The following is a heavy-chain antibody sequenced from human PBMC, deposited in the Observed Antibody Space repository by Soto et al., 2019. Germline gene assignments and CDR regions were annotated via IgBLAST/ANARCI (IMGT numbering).Heavy chain of an antibody. D-gene: IGHD6-13*01. CDR3: ARVGSTWYGYNWLDP. CDR1: SDSITTGGYY. CDR2: TYYTGIT. V-gene: IGHV4-31*02. Sequence: SEIQSLTSKVSSDSITTGGYYCSWLRQHPAKGLEWIGYTYYTGITYYNPSFKGRVTISLDTYGSHFSLSLTSVTAADMAIYYCARVGSTWYGYNWLDPWGPGTLVSVYS. J-gene: IGHJ5*02.